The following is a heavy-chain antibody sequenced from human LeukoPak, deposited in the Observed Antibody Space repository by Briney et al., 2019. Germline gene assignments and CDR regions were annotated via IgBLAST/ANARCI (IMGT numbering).Heavy chain of an antibody. CDR1: GGSISSYY. CDR2: IYYSGST. Sequence: SETLSLTCTVSGGSISSYYWSWIRQPPGKGLEWIGYIYYSGSTNYNPSLKSRVTISVDTSKNQFSLKLNSVTAADTAVYYCARENWDRGNYYGMDVWGQGTTVTVSS. CDR3: ARENWDRGNYYGMDV. J-gene: IGHJ6*02. V-gene: IGHV4-59*12. D-gene: IGHD7-27*01.